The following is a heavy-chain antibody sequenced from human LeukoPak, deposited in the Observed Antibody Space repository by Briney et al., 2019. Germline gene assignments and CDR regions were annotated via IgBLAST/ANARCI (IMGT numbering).Heavy chain of an antibody. CDR3: ARLKTYFDLSSGYSGDTPFDL. CDR2: VCSSRSP. CDR1: DVSIINYY. Sequence: SETLSLTCTVSDVSIINYYWTWIRQTPGKGLEWIGNIDSDGCVCSSRSPHYNPSLESRVTMSVDTSKNQVSLSLFSVTAADTAVYYCARLKTYFDLSSGYSGDTPFDLWGRGTLVTVS. J-gene: IGHJ4*01. D-gene: IGHD3-3*01. V-gene: IGHV4-4*07.